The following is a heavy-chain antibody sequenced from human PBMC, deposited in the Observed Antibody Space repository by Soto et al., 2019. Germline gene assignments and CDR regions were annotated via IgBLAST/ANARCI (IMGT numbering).Heavy chain of an antibody. J-gene: IGHJ5*02. Sequence: CAVSGYSISSGYYWGWIRQPPGKGLEWIGSIYHSGSTYYNPSLKSRVTISVDTSKNQFSLKLSSVTAADTAVYYCARDLYNWNDHFNWFDPWGQGTLVTVSS. CDR1: GYSISSGYY. V-gene: IGHV4-38-2*02. CDR2: IYHSGST. D-gene: IGHD1-20*01. CDR3: ARDLYNWNDHFNWFDP.